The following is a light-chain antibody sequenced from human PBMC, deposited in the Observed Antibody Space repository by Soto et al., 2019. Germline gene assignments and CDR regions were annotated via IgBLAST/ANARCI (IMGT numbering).Light chain of an antibody. V-gene: IGKV3-20*01. J-gene: IGKJ1*01. Sequence: DIVLTQSPGTLSLSPGQRATLSCRASQSISSSFLAWYQQKPGQAPRLLIYGASSGATGIPDRFSGSGSGTDFTLTISRLEPEDFAVYYCQQCGSSPETFGQGTKV. CDR2: GAS. CDR3: QQCGSSPET. CDR1: QSISSSF.